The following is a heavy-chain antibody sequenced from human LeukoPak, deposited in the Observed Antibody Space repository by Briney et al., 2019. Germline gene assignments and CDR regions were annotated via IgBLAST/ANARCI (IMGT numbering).Heavy chain of an antibody. CDR3: ARGEIMFDH. Sequence: PGGSLRLSCVASGFTLSSYDMHWVRQAPGKGLEWVAVIWYDGSNKNYEDSVKGRFTISRDNSKNTLYLQMNSLRAEDTAVYYCARGEIMFDHWGHGTLVTVSS. J-gene: IGHJ4*01. D-gene: IGHD3-16*01. CDR1: GFTLSSYD. CDR2: IWYDGSNK. V-gene: IGHV3-33*08.